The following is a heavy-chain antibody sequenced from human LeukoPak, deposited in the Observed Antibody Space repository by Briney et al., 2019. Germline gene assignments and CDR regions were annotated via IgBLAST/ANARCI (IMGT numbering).Heavy chain of an antibody. D-gene: IGHD5-12*01. V-gene: IGHV1-69*04. CDR2: IIPILGIP. CDR1: GGTFSSYA. Sequence: GASVKVSCKASGGTFSSYAISWVRQAPGQGLEWMERIIPILGIPNYAQKFQGRVTITADKSTSTAYMELSSLRFEDTAMYYCARAVATTTDYYGMDVWGQGTTVTVSS. J-gene: IGHJ6*02. CDR3: ARAVATTTDYYGMDV.